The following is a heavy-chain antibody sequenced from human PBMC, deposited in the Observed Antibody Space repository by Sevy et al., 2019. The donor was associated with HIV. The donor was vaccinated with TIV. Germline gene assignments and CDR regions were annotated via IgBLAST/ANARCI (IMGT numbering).Heavy chain of an antibody. CDR2: ISGSGGST. D-gene: IGHD3-22*01. Sequence: GGSLRLSCAASGFTFSSYAMSWVRQAPGKGLEWVSAISGSGGSTYYADSVKGRFTISRDNSKNTLYLQMNSLRAEDTAVYYCAKDRALSYYDSSGPLDYWGQGTLVTVSS. V-gene: IGHV3-23*01. CDR3: AKDRALSYYDSSGPLDY. J-gene: IGHJ4*02. CDR1: GFTFSSYA.